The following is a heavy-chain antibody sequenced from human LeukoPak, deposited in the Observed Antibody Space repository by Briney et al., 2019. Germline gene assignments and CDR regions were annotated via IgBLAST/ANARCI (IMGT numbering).Heavy chain of an antibody. CDR1: GYTFTGYY. CDR3: ARLPRSAGTTPFDY. J-gene: IGHJ4*02. V-gene: IGHV1-2*02. Sequence: ASVKVSCKASGYTFTGYYMHWVRQAPGQGLEWMGWVNPNSGGTNYAQKFQGRVTMTRDTSISTAYMELSRLRSDDTAVYYCARLPRSAGTTPFDYWGQGTLVTVSS. CDR2: VNPNSGGT. D-gene: IGHD2-15*01.